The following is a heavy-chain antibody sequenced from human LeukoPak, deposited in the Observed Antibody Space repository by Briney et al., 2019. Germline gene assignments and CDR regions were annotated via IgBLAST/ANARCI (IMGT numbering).Heavy chain of an antibody. Sequence: SETLSLTCAVSGASLSGYYWSWIRQSPGKGLEWIGEINHGGFANYNPSLKSRLTISVDTSRNQIALRLSSLTAADTAVYFCARSHLWPSGTFDIWGQGTVSPSL. CDR1: GASLSGYY. D-gene: IGHD5-18*01. CDR3: ARSHLWPSGTFDI. V-gene: IGHV4-34*01. J-gene: IGHJ3*02. CDR2: INHGGFA.